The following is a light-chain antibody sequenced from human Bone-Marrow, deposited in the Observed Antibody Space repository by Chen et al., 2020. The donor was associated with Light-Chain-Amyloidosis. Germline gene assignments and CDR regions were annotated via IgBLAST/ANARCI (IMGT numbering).Light chain of an antibody. CDR1: NKGSTS. CDR3: QVWDRSSDRPV. J-gene: IGLJ3*02. CDR2: DDS. Sequence: SHLLTHPSSVSVGPGRTATIACGGNNKGSTSVHWYQQTPGQAPLLVDYDDSDRPSGIPERLSGSTSGNTATLTISRVEAGDEADYYCQVWDRSSDRPVFGGGTKLTVL. V-gene: IGLV3-21*02.